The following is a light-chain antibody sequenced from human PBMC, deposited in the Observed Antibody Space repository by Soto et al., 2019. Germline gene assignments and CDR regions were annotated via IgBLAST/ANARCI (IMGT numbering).Light chain of an antibody. Sequence: QSALTQPASVSGSPGQSITISYTGSSSDVGGYNYVSWYQQHPGKAPKLMIYDVSSRPSGVSNRFSGSKSGNTASLTISGLQAEDEADYYCSSYTRSSTVVFGGGTKLTVL. CDR3: SSYTRSSTVV. CDR2: DVS. J-gene: IGLJ2*01. CDR1: SSDVGGYNY. V-gene: IGLV2-14*01.